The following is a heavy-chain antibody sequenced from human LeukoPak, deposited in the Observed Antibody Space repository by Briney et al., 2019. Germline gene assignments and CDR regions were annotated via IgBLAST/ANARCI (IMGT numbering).Heavy chain of an antibody. Sequence: PGGSLRLSCAASGFTFSSYAMHWVRQGPGKGLEGVAVISYDGSNKYYADSVKRRFTISRDNSKNTLYLQMNSLRAEDTAVYYCARDPNYYDSSGYSLWGQGTLVTVSS. CDR2: ISYDGSNK. CDR3: ARDPNYYDSSGYSL. CDR1: GFTFSSYA. V-gene: IGHV3-30-3*01. D-gene: IGHD3-22*01. J-gene: IGHJ4*02.